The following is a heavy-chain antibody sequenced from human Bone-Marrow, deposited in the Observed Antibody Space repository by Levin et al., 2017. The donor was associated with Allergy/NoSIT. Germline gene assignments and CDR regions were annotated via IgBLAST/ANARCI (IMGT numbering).Heavy chain of an antibody. CDR3: ARDQVAAAVIYSSGGMDG. CDR1: GFTFSSYS. Sequence: RASVKVSCAASGFTFSSYSMNWVRQAPGKGLEWVSSISSSSSYIYYADSVKGRFTISRDNAKNSLYLQMNSLRAEDTAVYYCARDQVAAAVIYSSGGMDGWGKGTTVTVSS. D-gene: IGHD6-13*01. J-gene: IGHJ6*04. CDR2: ISSSSSYI. V-gene: IGHV3-21*01.